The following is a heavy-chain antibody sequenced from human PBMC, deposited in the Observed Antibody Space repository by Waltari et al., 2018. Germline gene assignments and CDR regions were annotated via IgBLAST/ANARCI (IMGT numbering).Heavy chain of an antibody. Sequence: EVQLVESGGGLVQPGRSLRLSCAASGFTFDDYAMHWVQQAPGKGLGRGSGMYWKSGNIAYADCVKGRFTISRDNAKHSLYLQMNSLRAEDTALYYCANDGGDGYNTRGFDYWGQGTLVTVSS. V-gene: IGHV3-9*01. J-gene: IGHJ4*02. CDR2: MYWKSGNI. CDR3: ANDGGDGYNTRGFDY. D-gene: IGHD3-16*01. CDR1: GFTFDDYA.